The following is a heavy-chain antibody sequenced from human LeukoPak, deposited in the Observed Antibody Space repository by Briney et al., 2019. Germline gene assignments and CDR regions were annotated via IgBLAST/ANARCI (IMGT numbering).Heavy chain of an antibody. CDR3: ARSATFDY. CDR2: INPNNGGT. CDR1: GYTLTNNY. J-gene: IGHJ4*02. Sequence: ASVKVSCKASGYTLTNNYMHWVRQAPGQGLEWMGWINPNNGGTNYAQEFQGRVTMTTDTSMNTAYMELTRLESDDTAAYYCARSATFDYWGQGTLVTVSS. V-gene: IGHV1-2*02.